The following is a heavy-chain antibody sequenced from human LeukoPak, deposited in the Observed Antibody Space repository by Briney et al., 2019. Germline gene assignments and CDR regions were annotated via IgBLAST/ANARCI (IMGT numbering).Heavy chain of an antibody. J-gene: IGHJ6*03. CDR1: GYTFTSYD. Sequence: GASVKVSCKASGYTFTSYDINWVRQATGQGLEWMGWMNPNSGNTGYAQKFQGRVTITRNTSISTAYMELSSLRSEDTAVYYCARGVPVVPAAPDYYYYYMDVWGKGTTVTVSS. D-gene: IGHD2-2*01. V-gene: IGHV1-8*03. CDR2: MNPNSGNT. CDR3: ARGVPVVPAAPDYYYYYMDV.